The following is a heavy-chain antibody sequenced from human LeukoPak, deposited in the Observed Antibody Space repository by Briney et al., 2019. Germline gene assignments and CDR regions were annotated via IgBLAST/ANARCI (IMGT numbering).Heavy chain of an antibody. CDR2: IYYSGST. J-gene: IGHJ5*02. V-gene: IGHV4-39*07. CDR3: ARGGSPLTYNWFDP. Sequence: SETLSLTCSVSGDSISTSSYYWGWIRQPPGKGLEWIGTIYYSGSTYYNPSLTSRVTISVDTSKNQFSLKLSSVTAADTAVYYCARGGSPLTYNWFDPWGQGTLVTVSS. D-gene: IGHD1-26*01. CDR1: GDSISTSSYY.